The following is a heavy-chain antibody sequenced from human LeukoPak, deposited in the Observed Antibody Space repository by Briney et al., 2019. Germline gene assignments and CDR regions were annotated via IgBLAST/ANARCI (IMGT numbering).Heavy chain of an antibody. CDR2: INAGNGNT. CDR3: ARDFFGDYVWFDP. D-gene: IGHD4-17*01. V-gene: IGHV1-3*01. J-gene: IGHJ5*02. Sequence: ASVKVSCKASGYTFTSYAMNWVRQAPGQGLEWMGWINAGNGNTKYSQKFQGRVTITRDTSASTAYMELSSLRSEDTAVYYCARDFFGDYVWFDPWGQGTLVTVSS. CDR1: GYTFTSYA.